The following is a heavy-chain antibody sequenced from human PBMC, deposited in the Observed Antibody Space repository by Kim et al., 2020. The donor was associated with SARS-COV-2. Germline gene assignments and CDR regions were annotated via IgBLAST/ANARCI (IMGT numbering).Heavy chain of an antibody. V-gene: IGHV4-34*01. D-gene: IGHD3-22*01. J-gene: IGHJ4*02. Sequence: PPLKRRVTISLDPSKNQFSLKLNSVTAADTAVYYCARGLGYYDSSGYYAYWGQGTLVTVSS. CDR3: ARGLGYYDSSGYYAY.